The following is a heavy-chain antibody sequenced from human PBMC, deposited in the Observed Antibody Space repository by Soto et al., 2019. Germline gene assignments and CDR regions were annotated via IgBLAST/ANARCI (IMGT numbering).Heavy chain of an antibody. CDR3: ARHSTMVRGVHHIFDY. Sequence: SETLSLTCTVSGGSISSYYWSWIRQPPGKGLEWIGYIYYSGSTNYNPSLKSRVTISVDTSKNQFSLKLSSVTAADTAVYYCARHSTMVRGVHHIFDYWGQGTLVTVSS. V-gene: IGHV4-59*08. CDR2: IYYSGST. CDR1: GGSISSYY. J-gene: IGHJ4*02. D-gene: IGHD3-10*01.